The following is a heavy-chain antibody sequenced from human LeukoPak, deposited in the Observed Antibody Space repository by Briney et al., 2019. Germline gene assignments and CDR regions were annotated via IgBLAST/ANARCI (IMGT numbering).Heavy chain of an antibody. Sequence: SETLSLTCTVSGGSMSGSTYYWGWIRQAPGKGLEWIGSIYHTGNPYYNPSLKSRVTLIVDTSKNQFSLRLRSVTAADTAFYYCAGLVGGSGGTSPARDWGQGTLITVSS. D-gene: IGHD3-16*01. V-gene: IGHV4-39*01. CDR1: GGSMSGSTYY. CDR3: AGLVGGSGGTSPARD. CDR2: IYHTGNP. J-gene: IGHJ4*02.